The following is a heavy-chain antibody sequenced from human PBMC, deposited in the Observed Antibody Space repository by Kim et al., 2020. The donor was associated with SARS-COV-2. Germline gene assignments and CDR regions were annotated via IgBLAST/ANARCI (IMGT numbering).Heavy chain of an antibody. V-gene: IGHV3-7*01. CDR2: IKEDGSEK. Sequence: GGSLRLSCAASGFTMSMYWMTWVRQAPGKGMEWVASIKEDGSEKDYVDSVKGRFTISRDNAKNSVYLQMNSLRAEDTAVYYCARDRSLPVQLSGGLNLLTAVRTAVPGPFDYWGRGTLVPVSS. D-gene: IGHD6-19*01. CDR1: GFTMSMYW. J-gene: IGHJ4*02. CDR3: ARDRSLPVQLSGGLNLLTAVRTAVPGPFDY.